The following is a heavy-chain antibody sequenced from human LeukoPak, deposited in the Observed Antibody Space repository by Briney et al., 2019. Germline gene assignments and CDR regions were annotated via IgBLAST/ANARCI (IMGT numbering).Heavy chain of an antibody. D-gene: IGHD5/OR15-5a*01. V-gene: IGHV4-39*01. CDR2: IRYSGST. Sequence: SETLSLTCNVSGGSISTNTYFWGWIRRPPGKGLEWIGSIRYSGSTYYNPSLKSRVTISVDTSKNQFSLNLSSLTAADTAVYYCATSDTVSTYNWFDPWGQGTLVTVS. CDR1: GGSISTNTYF. CDR3: ATSDTVSTYNWFDP. J-gene: IGHJ5*02.